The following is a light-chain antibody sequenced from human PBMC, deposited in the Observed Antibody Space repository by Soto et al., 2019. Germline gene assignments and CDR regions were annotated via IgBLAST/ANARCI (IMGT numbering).Light chain of an antibody. CDR2: EAS. Sequence: DIQMTQSPSSLSATVGDRVTITCRASQDISNYLNWYQQRPGKAPKLLIYEASNFERGVPTTFSRARTGTHYTFAITSLQPEDVATSCCQQSDNLPVSYGQGTRLEI. CDR1: QDISNY. CDR3: QQSDNLPVS. J-gene: IGKJ5*01. V-gene: IGKV1-33*01.